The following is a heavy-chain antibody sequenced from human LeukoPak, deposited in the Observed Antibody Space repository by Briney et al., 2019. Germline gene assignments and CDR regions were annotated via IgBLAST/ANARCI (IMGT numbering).Heavy chain of an antibody. V-gene: IGHV3-48*04. CDR1: GFIFNDHG. CDR2: ISSSSSNT. D-gene: IGHD2-2*01. Sequence: QAGGSLRLSCTASGFIFNDHGMNWVRQAPGKGLEWVSFISSSSSNTYYADSVTGRFTISRDNAKNSLYLQMDSLRAEDTAVYYCARDRGEYCTTSSCYSFSDYWGQGTLVTVSS. CDR3: ARDRGEYCTTSSCYSFSDY. J-gene: IGHJ4*02.